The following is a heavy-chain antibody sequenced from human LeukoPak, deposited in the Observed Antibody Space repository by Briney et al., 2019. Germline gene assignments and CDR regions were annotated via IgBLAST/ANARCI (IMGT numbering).Heavy chain of an antibody. CDR2: IYYSGST. CDR3: ARLQWVDYFDY. V-gene: IGHV4-38-2*02. CDR1: GYSISSGFY. D-gene: IGHD6-19*01. Sequence: PSETLSLTCTVSGYSISSGFYWGWVRQPPGKGLEWIGYIYYSGSTNYNPSLKSRVTISVDTSKNQFSLKLNSVTAADTAVYYCARLQWVDYFDYWGQGILVTVSS. J-gene: IGHJ4*02.